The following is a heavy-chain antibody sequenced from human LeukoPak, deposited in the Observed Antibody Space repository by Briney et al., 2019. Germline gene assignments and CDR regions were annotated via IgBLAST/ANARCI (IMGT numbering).Heavy chain of an antibody. V-gene: IGHV3-23*01. CDR1: GFTFSSYG. Sequence: PGGSLRLSCAASGFTFSSYGMSWVRQAPGKGLEWVSAISGSGGSTYYADSVKGRFTISRDNSKNTLYLQMNSLRAEDTAVYYCAKSLEMALRYFDYWGQGTLVTVSS. J-gene: IGHJ4*02. D-gene: IGHD5-24*01. CDR2: ISGSGGST. CDR3: AKSLEMALRYFDY.